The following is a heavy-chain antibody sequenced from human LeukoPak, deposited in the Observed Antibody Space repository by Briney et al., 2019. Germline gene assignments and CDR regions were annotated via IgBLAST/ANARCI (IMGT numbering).Heavy chain of an antibody. CDR3: ASSRGYSNGLWYYYMDV. CDR1: GGTFSGYY. D-gene: IGHD6-25*01. Sequence: PLETLSLTCAVYGGTFSGYYWSWIRQPPGKGLEWIGEINHSGITNYNPSLKSRVSVSIDTSKNQFSLKLRSVTAADTGVYYCASSRGYSNGLWYYYMDVWGTGTTVTGSS. CDR2: INHSGIT. V-gene: IGHV4-34*01. J-gene: IGHJ6*03.